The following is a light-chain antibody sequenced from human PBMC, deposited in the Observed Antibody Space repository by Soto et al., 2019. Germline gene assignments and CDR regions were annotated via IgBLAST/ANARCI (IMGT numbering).Light chain of an antibody. V-gene: IGKV3-15*01. J-gene: IGKJ1*01. CDR2: GAS. CDR3: QQYNNWPPWT. Sequence: EIVMTQSPATLSVSPGXRATLSCRASQSVSSNLAWYQQKPGQAPRLLIYGASTRATGIPARFSGSGSGTEFTLTISSLQSEDFAVYYCQQYNNWPPWTFGQGTKVDSK. CDR1: QSVSSN.